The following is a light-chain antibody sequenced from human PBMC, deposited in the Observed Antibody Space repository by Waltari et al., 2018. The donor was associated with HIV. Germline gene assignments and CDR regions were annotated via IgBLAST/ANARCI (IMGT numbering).Light chain of an antibody. CDR1: NSDIGGNP. J-gene: IGLJ2*01. Sequence: QSVLTQPPSASATPGQRVTISCSGTNSDIGGNPLNWYQQPPATAPKLLIYNTNQRPSGVPDRFSGSKSGASASLAISGLQSEDEAEYYCAAWGDSLNGPVFGGGTRVTVL. V-gene: IGLV1-44*01. CDR3: AAWGDSLNGPV. CDR2: NTN.